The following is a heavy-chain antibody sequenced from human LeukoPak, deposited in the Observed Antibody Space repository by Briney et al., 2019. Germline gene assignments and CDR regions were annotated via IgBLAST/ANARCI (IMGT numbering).Heavy chain of an antibody. D-gene: IGHD1-26*01. CDR1: GFTLSTNA. CDR3: AKDVGKWESLHFFDY. CDR2: ISGSGAST. J-gene: IGHJ4*02. V-gene: IGHV3-23*01. Sequence: DPGGSLRLSGLTSGFTLSTNAMSWVRQAPGKGLEWISGISGSGASTYYADSVKGRFTISRDDSRNTLYLQMNSLRGDDTAVYYCAKDVGKWESLHFFDYWGQGTLVTVSS.